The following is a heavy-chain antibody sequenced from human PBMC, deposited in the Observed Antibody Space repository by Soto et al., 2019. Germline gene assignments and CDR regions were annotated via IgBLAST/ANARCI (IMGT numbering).Heavy chain of an antibody. CDR2: IYPADSDT. J-gene: IGHJ6*02. CDR3: AKTTTATHYYYGMDV. D-gene: IGHD1-1*01. Sequence: PGESLKISCKGSGYSFTTSWIAWVRQVPGKGLEWMGVIYPADSDTRYSPSFQGQVTISADRSVSTAYLQWSSLKASDTAIYYCAKTTTATHYYYGMDVWGQGTTVTAP. CDR1: GYSFTTSW. V-gene: IGHV5-51*01.